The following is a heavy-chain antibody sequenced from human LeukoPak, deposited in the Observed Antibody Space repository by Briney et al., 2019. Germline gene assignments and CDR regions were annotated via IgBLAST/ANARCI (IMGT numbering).Heavy chain of an antibody. J-gene: IGHJ4*02. V-gene: IGHV3-48*03. CDR2: ISVSGDDI. CDR3: VRESLAFDS. Sequence: GGSLRLSCAASGFTFRTYEMNWVRQAPGKGLEWLSYISVSGDDIYYADSVRGRFTISRDNGKNSLYLQMHSLRAEDMAVYYCVRESLAFDSWGQGTLVTVSS. CDR1: GFTFRTYE. D-gene: IGHD1-1*01.